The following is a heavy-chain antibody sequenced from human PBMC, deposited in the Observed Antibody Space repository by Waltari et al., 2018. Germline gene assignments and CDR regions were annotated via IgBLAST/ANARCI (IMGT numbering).Heavy chain of an antibody. CDR3: ASIRITIFGVEYNWFDP. Sequence: QVQLVQSGAEVKKPGASVKVSCKASGYTFTGYYMHWVRQAPGQGLEWMGRINPNSGGTNYAQKFQGRVTMTRDTSISTAYMELSRLRSDDTAVYYCASIRITIFGVEYNWFDPWGQGTLVTVSS. CDR2: INPNSGGT. CDR1: GYTFTGYY. V-gene: IGHV1-2*06. J-gene: IGHJ5*02. D-gene: IGHD3-3*01.